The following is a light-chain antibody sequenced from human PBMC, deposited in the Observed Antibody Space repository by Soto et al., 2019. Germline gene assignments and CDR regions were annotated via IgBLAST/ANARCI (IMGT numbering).Light chain of an antibody. CDR1: QAINSA. CDR3: QQFNSYPLT. CDR2: DAS. Sequence: IQLTQSPSSLSASVGDKVTISCRASQAINSALAWCQQRPGKAPMVLIYDASILESGVPSRFSGSGSGTDFTLTISSLQDEDFPTYYCQQFNSYPLTFGGGTKVE. J-gene: IGKJ4*01. V-gene: IGKV1-13*02.